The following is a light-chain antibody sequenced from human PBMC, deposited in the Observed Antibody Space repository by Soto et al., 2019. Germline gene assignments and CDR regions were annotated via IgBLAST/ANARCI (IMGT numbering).Light chain of an antibody. CDR1: QSVSSSY. J-gene: IGKJ1*01. CDR3: QQYDSSRWT. CDR2: GAS. Sequence: EIVLTQSPGTLSLSPGERATLSCRASQSVSSSYLAWYQQKPGQAPRLLIYGASSRATGIPDRFSGSGSGTDFTLTISRLEPEDFAVYYCQQYDSSRWTFGQGNKVEIK. V-gene: IGKV3-20*01.